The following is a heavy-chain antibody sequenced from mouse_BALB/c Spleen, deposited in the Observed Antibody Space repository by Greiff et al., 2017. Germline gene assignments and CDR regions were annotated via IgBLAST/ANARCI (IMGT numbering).Heavy chain of an antibody. CDR2: ISSGGST. J-gene: IGHJ4*01. CDR1: GFTFSSYA. D-gene: IGHD1-1*01. V-gene: IGHV5-6-5*01. CDR3: ARVDYGREDAMDY. Sequence: EVKLMESGGGLVKPGGSLKLSCAASGFTFSSYAMSWVRQTPEKRLEWVASISSGGSTYYPDSVKGRFTISRDNARNILYLQMSSLRSEDTAMYYCARVDYGREDAMDYWGQGTSVTVSS.